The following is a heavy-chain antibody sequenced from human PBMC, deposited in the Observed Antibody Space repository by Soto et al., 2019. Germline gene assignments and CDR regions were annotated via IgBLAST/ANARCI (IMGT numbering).Heavy chain of an antibody. CDR3: ARDRGDGYNYDFDY. J-gene: IGHJ4*02. Sequence: PSETLSLTCAVSGGSISSGGYSWSWIRQPPGKGLEWIGYIYHSGSTYYNPSLKSRVTISVDRSKNQFSLKLSSVTAADTAVYYCARDRGDGYNYDFDYWGQGTLVTVSS. CDR2: IYHSGST. CDR1: GGSISSGGYS. V-gene: IGHV4-30-2*01. D-gene: IGHD5-12*01.